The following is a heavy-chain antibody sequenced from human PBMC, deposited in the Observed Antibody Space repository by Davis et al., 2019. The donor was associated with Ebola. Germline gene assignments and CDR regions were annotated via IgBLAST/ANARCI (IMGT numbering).Heavy chain of an antibody. D-gene: IGHD5-12*01. J-gene: IGHJ4*02. CDR2: INAGNGNT. Sequence: ASVKVSCKASGYTFTSYAIHWVRQAPGQRLEWMGWINAGNGNTKYSQKFQGGLTITRDTSASTVYMELSSLRSGDTAMYYCARRNTGYVEYFDNWGQGTLVIVSS. V-gene: IGHV1-3*01. CDR1: GYTFTSYA. CDR3: ARRNTGYVEYFDN.